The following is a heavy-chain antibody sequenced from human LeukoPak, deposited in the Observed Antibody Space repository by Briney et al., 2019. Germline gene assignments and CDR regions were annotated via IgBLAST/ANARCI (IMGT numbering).Heavy chain of an antibody. CDR2: IKQDGSEQ. Sequence: GGSLRLSCAASGFTFSSYWMSWVRQAPGKGLEWVANIKQDGSEQYYVDSVNGRFTISRDNAKNSLYLQMNSLRAEDTAVYYCARTPIAAAGKGIWYFDYWGQGTLVTVSS. V-gene: IGHV3-7*03. CDR1: GFTFSSYW. CDR3: ARTPIAAAGKGIWYFDY. J-gene: IGHJ4*02. D-gene: IGHD6-13*01.